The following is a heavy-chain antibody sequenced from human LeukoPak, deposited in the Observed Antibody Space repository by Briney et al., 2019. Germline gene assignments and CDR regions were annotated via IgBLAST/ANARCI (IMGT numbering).Heavy chain of an antibody. CDR1: GFTFSSYA. J-gene: IGHJ4*02. D-gene: IGHD3-10*01. V-gene: IGHV3-30-3*01. Sequence: GGSLRLSCAASGFTFSSYAMHWVRQAPGKGLEWAAVISYDGSNKYYADSVKGRFTISRDNSKNTLYLQMNSLRAEDTAVYYCARDRYGSGSYYTPPDYWGQGTLVTVSS. CDR2: ISYDGSNK. CDR3: ARDRYGSGSYYTPPDY.